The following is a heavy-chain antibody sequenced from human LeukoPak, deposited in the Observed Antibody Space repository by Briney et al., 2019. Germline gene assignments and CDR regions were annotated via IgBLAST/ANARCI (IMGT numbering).Heavy chain of an antibody. V-gene: IGHV5-51*01. J-gene: IGHJ3*02. CDR1: GYSFTTYW. Sequence: GESLKISCKGSGYSFTTYWIGWVRQMPGKGLEWMGIIYPGDSDTRYSPSFQGQVTISADRSLSTAYLQWSSLKASDTAMYYCAITRVEMATINAFDIWGQGTMVTVSS. D-gene: IGHD5-24*01. CDR3: AITRVEMATINAFDI. CDR2: IYPGDSDT.